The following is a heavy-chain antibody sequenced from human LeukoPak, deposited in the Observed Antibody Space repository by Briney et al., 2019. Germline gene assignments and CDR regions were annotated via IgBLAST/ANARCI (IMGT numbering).Heavy chain of an antibody. Sequence: SETLSLTCSVSGGSISIYYWNWIRQPAGKGLEWIGRIYTSGSTNYNPSLKSRVTMSVDTSKNQFSLKLSSVTAADTAVYYCARDENTVAAAGTFDYWGQGTLVTVSS. CDR3: ARDENTVAAAGTFDY. J-gene: IGHJ4*02. CDR1: GGSISIYY. V-gene: IGHV4-4*07. D-gene: IGHD6-13*01. CDR2: IYTSGST.